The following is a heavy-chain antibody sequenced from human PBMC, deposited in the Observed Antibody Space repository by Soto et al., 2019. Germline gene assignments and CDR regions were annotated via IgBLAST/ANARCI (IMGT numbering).Heavy chain of an antibody. CDR3: ARLADTAMEGLDYFDY. CDR1: GYSFTSYW. J-gene: IGHJ4*02. Sequence: EVQLVQSGAEVKKPGESLKISCKGSGYSFTSYWIGWVRQMPGKGLEWLGIIYPGDSDTRHSPSFQGQVTSAADKSISTAYLQWSSLKASDTAMYYCARLADTAMEGLDYFDYWGQGTLVTVSS. CDR2: IYPGDSDT. V-gene: IGHV5-51*03. D-gene: IGHD5-18*01.